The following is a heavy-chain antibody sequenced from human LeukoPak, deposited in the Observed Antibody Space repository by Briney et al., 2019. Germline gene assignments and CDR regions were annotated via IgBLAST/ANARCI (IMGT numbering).Heavy chain of an antibody. Sequence: GGSVRLSCAASGFTFSRYGMNWVRQAPGKGLEWVAVIWCDGSNKYYADSVKGRFTISRDNSKNTLYLQMNSLRAEDTAVYYCASSYSSGWDYFDYWGQGTLVTVSS. CDR3: ASSYSSGWDYFDY. CDR2: IWCDGSNK. J-gene: IGHJ4*02. V-gene: IGHV3-33*01. CDR1: GFTFSRYG. D-gene: IGHD6-19*01.